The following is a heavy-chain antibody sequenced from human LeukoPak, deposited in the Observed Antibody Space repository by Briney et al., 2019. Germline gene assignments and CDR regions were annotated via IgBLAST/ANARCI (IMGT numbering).Heavy chain of an antibody. J-gene: IGHJ4*02. CDR1: GGSFSGYY. Sequence: PSETLSLTCAIYGGSFSGYYWSWIRQPPGKGLEWIGEIYHSGSTNYNPSLKSRVTISVDKSKNQFSLKLSSVTAADTAVYYCARGRTFGELLGGDFDYWGQGTLVTVSS. D-gene: IGHD3-10*01. CDR3: ARGRTFGELLGGDFDY. CDR2: IYHSGST. V-gene: IGHV4-34*01.